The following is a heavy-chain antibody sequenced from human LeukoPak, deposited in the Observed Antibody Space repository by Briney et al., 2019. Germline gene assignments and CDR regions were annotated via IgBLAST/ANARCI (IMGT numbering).Heavy chain of an antibody. V-gene: IGHV3-21*01. CDR2: ISSSSSYI. CDR1: GFTFSSYS. Sequence: GGSLRLSCAASGFTFSSYSMNWVRQAPGKGLEWVSSISSSSSYIYYADSVKGRFTISRDNSKNTLYLQMNSLRAEDTAVYYCARDGGWLQFLYYWGQGTLVTVSS. J-gene: IGHJ4*02. D-gene: IGHD5-24*01. CDR3: ARDGGWLQFLYY.